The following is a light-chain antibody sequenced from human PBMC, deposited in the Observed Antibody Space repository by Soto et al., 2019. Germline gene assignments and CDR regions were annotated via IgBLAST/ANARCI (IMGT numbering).Light chain of an antibody. V-gene: IGKV3-20*01. CDR2: GAF. CDR3: QHYGTSRVT. J-gene: IGKJ3*01. Sequence: EIVLTQSPDTLSLSPGERATLSCRASQSVSNNRLAWYQQRPGQAPSLLIYGAFSRATGVPDRFSDSGSGTDFTLTISRLEPEDFAVYSCQHYGTSRVTFGPGTKVDVK. CDR1: QSVSNNR.